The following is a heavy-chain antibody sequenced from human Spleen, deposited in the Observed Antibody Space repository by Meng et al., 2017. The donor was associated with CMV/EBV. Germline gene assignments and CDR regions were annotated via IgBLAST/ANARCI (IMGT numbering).Heavy chain of an antibody. Sequence: LSLTCAASGFTFSSYSMNWVRQAPGKGLEWVSSISSSSSYIYYADSVKGRFTISRDNAKNSLYLQMNSLRAEDTAVYYCARVGYCSSTSCYYFDYWGQGTLVTVSS. CDR3: ARVGYCSSTSCYYFDY. D-gene: IGHD2-2*01. J-gene: IGHJ4*02. V-gene: IGHV3-21*01. CDR1: GFTFSSYS. CDR2: ISSSSSYI.